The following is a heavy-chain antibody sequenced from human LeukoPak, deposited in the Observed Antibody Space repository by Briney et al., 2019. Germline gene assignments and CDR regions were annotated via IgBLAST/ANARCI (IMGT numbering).Heavy chain of an antibody. CDR1: GFSFNDYG. Sequence: GGSLRLSCAASGFSFNDYGMSWVRQAPGQGPEWVSGITWNGGSTDYAASVKGRFTISRDNAKNSLYLRMNRLRDEDTALYYCARGGGSIRHSYYYYVDVWGKGTSVTVSS. CDR3: ARGGGSIRHSYYYYVDV. CDR2: ITWNGGST. J-gene: IGHJ6*03. D-gene: IGHD2-15*01. V-gene: IGHV3-20*04.